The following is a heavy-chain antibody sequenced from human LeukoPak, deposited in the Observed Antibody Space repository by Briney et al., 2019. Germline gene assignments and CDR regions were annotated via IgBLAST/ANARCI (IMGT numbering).Heavy chain of an antibody. V-gene: IGHV3-48*02. J-gene: IGHJ5*02. CDR2: ISNSGGTR. Sequence: GSLRLSCVASGFTFSSYSINWVRQAPGKGLEWVSYISNSGGTRYYADSVQGRFTISGDNAKNSLFLQMNSLRDEDSAVYYCARRAYGSGSPAVPYESDLWGQGTLVTVSS. CDR1: GFTFSSYS. CDR3: ARRAYGSGSPAVPYESDL. D-gene: IGHD3-10*01.